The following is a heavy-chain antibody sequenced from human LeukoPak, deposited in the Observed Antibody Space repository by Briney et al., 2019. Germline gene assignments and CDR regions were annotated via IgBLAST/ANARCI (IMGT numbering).Heavy chain of an antibody. CDR3: ARVFVVSTEDYFDY. J-gene: IGHJ4*02. V-gene: IGHV4-4*02. CDR2: IYYSGST. Sequence: SETLSLTCAVSGGSISRSNWWSWIRQPPGKGLEWIGSIYYSGSTYYNPSLKSRVTISVDTSKNQFSLKLSSVTAADTAVYYCARVFVVSTEDYFDYWGQGTLVTVSS. CDR1: GGSISRSNW. D-gene: IGHD3-22*01.